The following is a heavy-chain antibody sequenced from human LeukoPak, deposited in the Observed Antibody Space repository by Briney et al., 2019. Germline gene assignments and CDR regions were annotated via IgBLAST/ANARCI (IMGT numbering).Heavy chain of an antibody. CDR1: GGSISSYY. D-gene: IGHD6-13*01. Sequence: SETLSLTCTVSGGSISSYYWSWIRQPPGKGLEWIGYIYYSGSTNYNPSLKSRVTTSVDTSKNQFSLKLSSVTAADTAVYYCARRIAAADAFDIWGQGTMVTVSS. V-gene: IGHV4-59*08. CDR3: ARRIAAADAFDI. CDR2: IYYSGST. J-gene: IGHJ3*02.